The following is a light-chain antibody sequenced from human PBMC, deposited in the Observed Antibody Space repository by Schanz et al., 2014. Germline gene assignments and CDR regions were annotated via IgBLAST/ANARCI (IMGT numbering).Light chain of an antibody. CDR3: QQYNKRPPLT. Sequence: EIIMTQSPAPLSLSPGGRATLSCRASQSIGSNLAWYQQKPGQAPRLLIYGALTRATGIPARFSGSGSGTEFTLTISSLQSEDFAVYYCQQYNKRPPLTFGGGTKVEIK. V-gene: IGKV3-15*01. J-gene: IGKJ4*01. CDR2: GAL. CDR1: QSIGSN.